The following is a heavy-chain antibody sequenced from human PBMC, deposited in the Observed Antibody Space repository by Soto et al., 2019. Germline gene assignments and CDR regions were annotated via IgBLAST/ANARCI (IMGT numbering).Heavy chain of an antibody. CDR1: GGTFSSYA. D-gene: IGHD5-12*01. CDR2: IIPIFGTA. V-gene: IGHV1-69*06. CDR3: AIGLYSGYDYRPMAEGLYYYGMDV. J-gene: IGHJ6*02. Sequence: SVKVSCKASGGTFSSYAISWVRQAPGQGLEWMGGIIPIFGTANYAQKFQGRVTITADKSTSTAYMELSSLRSEDTAVYYCAIGLYSGYDYRPMAEGLYYYGMDVWGQGTTVTVSS.